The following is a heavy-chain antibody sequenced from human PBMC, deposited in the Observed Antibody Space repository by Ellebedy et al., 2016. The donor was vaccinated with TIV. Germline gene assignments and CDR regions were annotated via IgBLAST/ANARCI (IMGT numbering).Heavy chain of an antibody. CDR2: IHSDGRTT. Sequence: GESLKISXAASGFAFSSHSMHWVRQAPGKGLVWVSRIHSDGRTTSYADSVKGRFTISRDNAKNSLYLQMNSLRAEDTAVYYCARVLTPIDRSGVRALYYFDYWGQGTLVTVSS. CDR3: ARVLTPIDRSGVRALYYFDY. J-gene: IGHJ4*02. D-gene: IGHD3-22*01. V-gene: IGHV3-74*01. CDR1: GFAFSSHS.